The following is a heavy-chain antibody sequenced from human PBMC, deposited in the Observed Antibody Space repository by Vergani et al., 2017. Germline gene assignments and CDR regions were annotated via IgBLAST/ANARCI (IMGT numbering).Heavy chain of an antibody. V-gene: IGHV5-51*01. Sequence: EVQLVQSGAEVKKPGESLKISCKGSGYSFTSYWIGWVRQMPGKGLEWMGIIYPGDSDTRYSPSFQGQVTISADKSISTAYLRWSSLQASDTAMYYCARHYSSSQPLFDYWGQGTLVTVSS. J-gene: IGHJ4*02. D-gene: IGHD6-13*01. CDR2: IYPGDSDT. CDR3: ARHYSSSQPLFDY. CDR1: GYSFTSYW.